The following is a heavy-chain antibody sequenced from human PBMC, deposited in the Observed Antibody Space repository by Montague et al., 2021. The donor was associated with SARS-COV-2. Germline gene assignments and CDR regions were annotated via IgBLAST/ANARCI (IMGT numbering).Heavy chain of an antibody. J-gene: IGHJ4*01. CDR2: FLPTGDS. V-gene: IGHV4-59*01. D-gene: IGHD4-11*01. CDR3: ARVPAVTKVSAATIDF. CDR1: RASITNSH. Sequence: SETLSLTCIVSRASITNSHWGWVRKPQRKGLEWTTYFLPTGDSNHNPTLRRRITTSVDTAKNQFSLRLRSVTAADSARYFCARVPAVTKVSAATIDFWGHGILVTVSS.